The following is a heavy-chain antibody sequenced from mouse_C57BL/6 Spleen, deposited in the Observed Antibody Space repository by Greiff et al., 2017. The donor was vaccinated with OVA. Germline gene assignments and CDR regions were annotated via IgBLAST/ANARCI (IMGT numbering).Heavy chain of an antibody. CDR1: GYTFTSYT. CDR3: ARKNYDYDVSFDY. J-gene: IGHJ2*01. V-gene: IGHV1-4*01. D-gene: IGHD2-4*01. CDR2: INPSSGYT. Sequence: VQVVESGAELARPGASVKMSCKASGYTFTSYTMHWVKQRPGQGLEWIGYINPSSGYTKYNQKFKDKATLTADKSSSTAYMQLSSLTSEDSAVYYCARKNYDYDVSFDYWGQGTTLTVSS.